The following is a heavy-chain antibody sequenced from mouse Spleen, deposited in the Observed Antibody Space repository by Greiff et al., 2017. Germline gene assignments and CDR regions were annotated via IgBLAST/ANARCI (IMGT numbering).Heavy chain of an antibody. CDR2: IDPSDSYT. V-gene: IGHV1-69*01. CDR1: GYTFTSYW. Sequence: VQLQQSGAELVMPGASVKLSCKASGYTFTSYWMHWVKQRPGQGLEWIGEIDPSDSYTNYNQKFKGKATLTVDKSSSTAYMQLSSLTSEDSAVYYCARRGDYYGSSYDWYFDVWGTGTTVTVSS. CDR3: ARRGDYYGSSYDWYFDV. D-gene: IGHD1-1*01. J-gene: IGHJ1*03.